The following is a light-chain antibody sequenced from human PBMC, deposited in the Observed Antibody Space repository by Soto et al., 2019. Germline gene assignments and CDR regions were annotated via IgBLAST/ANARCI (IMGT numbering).Light chain of an antibody. J-gene: IGKJ1*01. CDR3: QEYNSYLWT. CDR1: QSISIW. V-gene: IGKV1-5*03. CDR2: KTS. Sequence: DIQMTQSPSTLAASVGDRVTITCRASQSISIWLAWYQQKPGKAPKLLIYKTSIKESGVPSRFSGSGSGTEFTLTISGLQPDDFATYYCQEYNSYLWTFGQGTKVDIK.